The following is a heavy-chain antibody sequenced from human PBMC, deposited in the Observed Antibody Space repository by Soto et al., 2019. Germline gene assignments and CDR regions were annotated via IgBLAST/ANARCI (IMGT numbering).Heavy chain of an antibody. CDR2: INPSGGST. Sequence: ASVKVCCKASGYTFTSYYMHWVRQAPGQGLEWMGIINPSGGSTSYAQKFQGRVTMTRDTSTSTVYMELSSLRSEDTAVYYCAREGHDYDFWSGKGHFFDYWGQGTLVTVSS. CDR1: GYTFTSYY. V-gene: IGHV1-46*01. CDR3: AREGHDYDFWSGKGHFFDY. J-gene: IGHJ4*02. D-gene: IGHD3-3*01.